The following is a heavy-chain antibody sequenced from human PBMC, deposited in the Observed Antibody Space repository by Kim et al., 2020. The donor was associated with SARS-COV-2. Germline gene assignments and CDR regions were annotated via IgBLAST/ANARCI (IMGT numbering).Heavy chain of an antibody. CDR2: IYYSGST. CDR1: GGSISSYY. Sequence: SETLSLTCTVSGGSISSYYWSWIRQPPGKGLEWIGYIYYSGSTNYNPSLKGRVTISVDTSKNQFSLKLSSVTAADTAVYFCARDLLICYLLASSYFDCW. D-gene: IGHD2-15*01. J-gene: IGHJ4*03. CDR3: ARDLLICYLLASSYFDC. V-gene: IGHV4-59*13.